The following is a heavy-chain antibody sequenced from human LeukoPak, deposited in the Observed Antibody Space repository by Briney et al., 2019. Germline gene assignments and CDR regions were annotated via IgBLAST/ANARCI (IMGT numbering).Heavy chain of an antibody. Sequence: ASVTVSCKCSGGTFSSYAISWVRQAPGQGLEWVGGIIPIFGTANYAQKFQGRVTITTDESTSTAYMELSSLRSEDTAVYYCARDPGSGYFDYWGQGTLVTVSS. CDR1: GGTFSSYA. CDR3: ARDPGSGYFDY. J-gene: IGHJ4*02. V-gene: IGHV1-69*05. D-gene: IGHD3-10*01. CDR2: IIPIFGTA.